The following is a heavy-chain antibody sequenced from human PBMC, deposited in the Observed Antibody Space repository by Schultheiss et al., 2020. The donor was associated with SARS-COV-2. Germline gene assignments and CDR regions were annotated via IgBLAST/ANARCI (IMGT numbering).Heavy chain of an antibody. Sequence: GGSLRLSCAASGFTVSSNYMSWVRQAPGKGLEWVSAISGSGGSTYYADSVKGRFTISRDNSKNTLYLQMNSLRAEDTAVYYCARGGQLEIDYWGQGTLVTVSS. CDR2: ISGSGGST. D-gene: IGHD2-2*01. J-gene: IGHJ4*02. CDR1: GFTVSSNY. CDR3: ARGGQLEIDY. V-gene: IGHV3-23*01.